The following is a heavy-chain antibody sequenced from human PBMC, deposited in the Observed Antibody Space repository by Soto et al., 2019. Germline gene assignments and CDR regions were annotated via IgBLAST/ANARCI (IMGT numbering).Heavy chain of an antibody. J-gene: IGHJ5*01. V-gene: IGHV4-4*02. Sequence: QVHLQESGPGLVAPSGTLSLTCTLSGGSVRAPDWWNWVRPSPDKGLEWIAEVHISGHSNYNPSLRSRVSVSTDRSKNQFYLNLNSVTAADTAIYYCARVRQGCSANNCYFDPWGQGTQVTISS. D-gene: IGHD1-1*01. CDR3: ARVRQGCSANNCYFDP. CDR2: VHISGHS. CDR1: GGSVRAPDW.